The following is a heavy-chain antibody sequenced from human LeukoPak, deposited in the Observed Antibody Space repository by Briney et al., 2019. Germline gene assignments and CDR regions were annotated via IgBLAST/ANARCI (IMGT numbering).Heavy chain of an antibody. J-gene: IGHJ5*02. Sequence: GESLRLSCEASGFTFSTYVMTWVRQAPGKGLEWSSSIGGSNGRTYYADSVKGRFTISRDNSNNTLSLQMDSLSAEDTAVYYCAKGWSGSYYEESFYESWGQGTLVAVSS. CDR2: IGGSNGRT. CDR3: AKGWSGSYYEESFYES. V-gene: IGHV3-23*01. D-gene: IGHD1-26*01. CDR1: GFTFSTYV.